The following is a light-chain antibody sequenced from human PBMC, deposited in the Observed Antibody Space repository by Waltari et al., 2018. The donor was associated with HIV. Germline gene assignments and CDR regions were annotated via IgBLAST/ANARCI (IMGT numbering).Light chain of an antibody. CDR1: NIGSKR. CDR3: HVWDRSSDHHV. V-gene: IGLV3-21*02. Sequence: SYVLTQPPSVSVAPGQTARITCGGNNIGSKRVHWYQQKAGQAPVLVVYDGSDRPSGIPERVAGSKSGNTATLTISRVEAGDEADYYCHVWDRSSDHHVFGTGTKVTVL. CDR2: DGS. J-gene: IGLJ1*01.